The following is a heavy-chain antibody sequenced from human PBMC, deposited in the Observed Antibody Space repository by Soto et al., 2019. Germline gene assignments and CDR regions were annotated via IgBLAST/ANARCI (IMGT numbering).Heavy chain of an antibody. D-gene: IGHD3-10*01. CDR2: IYYSGST. CDR3: ARGAILVTRVRGGNPLLFDY. J-gene: IGHJ4*02. Sequence: SQIKSLTRTVAGGSIVSLYCRWIRQPPGKGLEWIGYIYYSGSTNYNPSLKSRVTISVDTSKNQFSLKLSSVTAADTAVYYCARGAILVTRVRGGNPLLFDYWGQGTLVTVSS. CDR1: GGSIVSLY. V-gene: IGHV4-59*11.